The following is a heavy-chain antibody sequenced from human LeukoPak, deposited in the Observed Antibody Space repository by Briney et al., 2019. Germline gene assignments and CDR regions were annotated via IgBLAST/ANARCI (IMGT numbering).Heavy chain of an antibody. CDR1: GYSISSGYY. CDR3: ARARPRGKYSSGWYATD. J-gene: IGHJ4*02. D-gene: IGHD6-19*01. CDR2: IYHSGST. V-gene: IGHV4-38-2*02. Sequence: SETLSLTCTVSGYSISSGYYWGWIRQPPGKGLEWIGSIYHSGSTYYNPSLKSRVTISVETSKNQFSLKLSSVTAADTAVYYCARARPRGKYSSGWYATDWGQGTLVTVSS.